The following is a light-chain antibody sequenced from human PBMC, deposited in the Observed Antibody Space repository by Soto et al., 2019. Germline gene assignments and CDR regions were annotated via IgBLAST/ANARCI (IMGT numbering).Light chain of an antibody. V-gene: IGLV3-1*01. Sequence: SYELTQPPSMSVSPGQTATIACSGDKLGDKYVCWYQQKSGESPILVIYRDTKRPSGIPERFSGSNSGSTATLTISGTQSIDEADYYCQAWDGGTVVFGGGTQLTVL. CDR1: KLGDKY. CDR3: QAWDGGTVV. J-gene: IGLJ2*01. CDR2: RDT.